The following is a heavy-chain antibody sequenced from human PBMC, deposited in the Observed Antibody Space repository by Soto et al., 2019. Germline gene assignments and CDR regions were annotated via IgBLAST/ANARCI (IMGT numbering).Heavy chain of an antibody. J-gene: IGHJ6*02. D-gene: IGHD3-9*01. CDR3: ARGKAYYDILTGYFNPYYYGMDV. Sequence: PGGSLRLSCAASGFTVSSNYMSWVRQAPGKGLEWVSVIYSGGSTYYADSVKGRFTISRDNSKNTLYLQMNSLRAEDTAVYYCARGKAYYDILTGYFNPYYYGMDVWGQGTTVNVFS. CDR1: GFTVSSNY. CDR2: IYSGGST. V-gene: IGHV3-53*01.